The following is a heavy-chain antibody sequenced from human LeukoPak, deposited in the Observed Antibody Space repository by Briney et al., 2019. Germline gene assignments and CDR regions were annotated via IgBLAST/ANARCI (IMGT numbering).Heavy chain of an antibody. J-gene: IGHJ4*02. Sequence: PGGSLRLSCAASGFTFSDYYMSWIRQAPGKGLEWVSYISSSGSTIYYADSVKGRFTISRDNAKNSLYLQMNSLRAEDTAVYYCARDQTLSSTSHFDYWDQGTLVTVSS. CDR3: ARDQTLSSTSHFDY. D-gene: IGHD2-2*01. V-gene: IGHV3-11*01. CDR1: GFTFSDYY. CDR2: ISSSGSTI.